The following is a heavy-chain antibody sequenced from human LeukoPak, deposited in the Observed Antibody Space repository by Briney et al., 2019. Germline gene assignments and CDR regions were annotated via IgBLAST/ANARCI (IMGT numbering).Heavy chain of an antibody. J-gene: IGHJ4*02. CDR2: INPNSGGT. CDR1: GYTFTGYY. V-gene: IGHV1-2*06. CDR3: ARAYYDISTASTQIPHFDY. Sequence: GASVKVSCKASGYTFTGYYIHWVRQAPGQGLEWMGRINPNSGGTNYAQKFQGRVTMTWDTSISTAYMELSRLRSDDTAVFYCARAYYDISTASTQIPHFDYWGQGTLVTVSS. D-gene: IGHD3-9*01.